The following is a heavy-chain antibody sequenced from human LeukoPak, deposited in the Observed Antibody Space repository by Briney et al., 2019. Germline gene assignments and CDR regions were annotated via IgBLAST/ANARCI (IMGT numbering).Heavy chain of an antibody. CDR1: GFTFSTYA. J-gene: IGHJ4*02. CDR2: IWYDGSNK. Sequence: PGGSLRLSCAASGFTFSTYAMHWVRQAPGKGLEWVAVIWYDGSNKYYADSVKGRFGITRDNSKNTLNLHMNSLRAEDTAVYYCAKDPHGSYGPRYFFDYWGQGTLVTVSS. D-gene: IGHD5-18*01. CDR3: AKDPHGSYGPRYFFDY. V-gene: IGHV3-33*06.